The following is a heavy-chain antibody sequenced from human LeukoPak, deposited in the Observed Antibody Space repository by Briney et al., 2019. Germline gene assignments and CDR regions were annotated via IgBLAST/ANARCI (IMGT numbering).Heavy chain of an antibody. J-gene: IGHJ4*02. CDR2: ISRSGYST. CDR1: GVTFSSCE. CDR3: ARTRPGSSSWHLGLDF. D-gene: IGHD6-13*01. V-gene: IGHV3-48*03. Sequence: PGGSLRLSRAASGVTFSSCEMNWVRQAPGKGLEWVSYISRSGYSTYYADSVKGRFTVSRDNARNSLYLQMNSLRAEDTGVYYCARTRPGSSSWHLGLDFWGQGTLVTVSS.